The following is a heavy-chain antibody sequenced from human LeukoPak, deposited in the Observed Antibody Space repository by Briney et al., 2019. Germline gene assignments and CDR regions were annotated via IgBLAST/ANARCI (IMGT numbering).Heavy chain of an antibody. D-gene: IGHD3-10*01. CDR3: TRGYYNSF. Sequence: GGSLRLSCTTSGFSFAGDPVNWVRQAPGKGLEWVVLIRTKDGDERPEYAESVKGRFTISRDDSRGVAYLQLNSLKAEDTAVYYCTRGYYNSFWGQGTLVTVSS. J-gene: IGHJ4*02. CDR1: GFSFAGDP. V-gene: IGHV3-49*04. CDR2: IRTKDGDERP.